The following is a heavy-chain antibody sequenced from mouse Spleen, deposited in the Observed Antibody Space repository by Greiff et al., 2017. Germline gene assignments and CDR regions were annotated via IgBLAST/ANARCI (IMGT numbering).Heavy chain of an antibody. CDR1: GFTFSSYA. Sequence: EVMLVESGGGLVKPGGSLKLSCAASGFTFSSYAMSWVRQTPEKRLEWVATISSGGSYTYYPDSVKGRFTISRDNAKNTLYLQMSSLRSEDTAMYYCARQGDGYTRAMDYWGQGTSVTVSS. CDR2: ISSGGSYT. D-gene: IGHD2-3*01. CDR3: ARQGDGYTRAMDY. J-gene: IGHJ4*01. V-gene: IGHV5-9-3*01.